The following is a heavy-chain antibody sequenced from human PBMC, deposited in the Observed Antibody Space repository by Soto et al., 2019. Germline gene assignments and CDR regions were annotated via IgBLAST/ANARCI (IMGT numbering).Heavy chain of an antibody. V-gene: IGHV4-39*01. D-gene: IGHD6-19*01. J-gene: IGHJ5*02. CDR1: GGSISSSSYY. Sequence: QLQLQESGPGLVKPSETLSLTCTVSGGSISSSSYYWGWIRQPPGKGLEWIGSIYYSGSTYYNPSLKRRVTISVDTSKKQSSLKLSSVTAADTAVYYCARHRPRAAVAGNWFDPWGQGTLVTVSS. CDR2: IYYSGST. CDR3: ARHRPRAAVAGNWFDP.